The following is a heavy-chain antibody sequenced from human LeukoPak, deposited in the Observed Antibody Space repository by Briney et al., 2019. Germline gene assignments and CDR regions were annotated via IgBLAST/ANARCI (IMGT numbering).Heavy chain of an antibody. CDR2: ISSSSSTI. J-gene: IGHJ4*02. D-gene: IGHD3-22*01. CDR1: GFTFSSYS. V-gene: IGHV3-48*04. CDR3: ASEHVYYYDSSGYSWGIDY. Sequence: KPGGSLRLSCAASGFTFSSYSMNWVRQAPGKGLEWVSYISSSSSTIYYADSVKGRFTISRDNAKNSLYLQMNSLRAEDTAVYYCASEHVYYYDSSGYSWGIDYWGQGTLVTVSS.